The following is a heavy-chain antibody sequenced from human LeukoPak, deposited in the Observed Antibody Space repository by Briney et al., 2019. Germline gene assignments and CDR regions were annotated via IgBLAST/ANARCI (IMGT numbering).Heavy chain of an antibody. CDR2: INWNGGST. CDR3: ARDMPPAYYDSSGYYSGYFQH. CDR1: GFTFDDYG. J-gene: IGHJ1*01. D-gene: IGHD3-22*01. Sequence: PGGSLRLSCAASGFTFDDYGMSWVRQAPGKGLEGVSGINWNGGSTGYADSVKGRFTISRDNAKNSLYLQMNSLRAEDTALYYCARDMPPAYYDSSGYYSGYFQHWGQGTLVTVSS. V-gene: IGHV3-20*04.